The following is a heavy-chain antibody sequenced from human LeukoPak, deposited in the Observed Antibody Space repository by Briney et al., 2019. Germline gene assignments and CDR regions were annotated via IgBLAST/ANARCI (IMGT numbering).Heavy chain of an antibody. CDR1: GFTFSSYG. J-gene: IGHJ6*02. CDR2: IWYDGSNK. CDR3: ARRSCSSTSCYWYYYYGMDV. Sequence: GGSLRLSCAASGFTFSSYGMHWVRQAPGKGLEWVAVIWYDGSNKYYADSVKGRFTISRDNSKNTLYLQMNSLRAEDTAVYYCARRSCSSTSCYWYYYYGMDVWGQGTTVTVSS. V-gene: IGHV3-33*01. D-gene: IGHD2-2*01.